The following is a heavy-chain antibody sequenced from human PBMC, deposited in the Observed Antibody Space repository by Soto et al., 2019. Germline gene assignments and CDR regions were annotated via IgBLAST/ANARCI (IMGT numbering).Heavy chain of an antibody. D-gene: IGHD6-13*01. CDR1: GFTFRSYA. CDR3: ANGAAVGTFDY. Sequence: GGSLRLSCAGSGFTFRSYAMSWVRQAPGKGLEXVSXMSXXXXXYXXXSVKGRFTISRDNSKNTLYLQMKSVTSEDTAVYYCANGAAVGTFDYWGQGTPVTVSS. J-gene: IGHJ4*02. V-gene: IGHV3-23*01. CDR2: MSXXXXX.